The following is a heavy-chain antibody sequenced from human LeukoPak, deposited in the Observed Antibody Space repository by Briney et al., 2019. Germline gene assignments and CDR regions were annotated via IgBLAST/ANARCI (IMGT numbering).Heavy chain of an antibody. D-gene: IGHD3-22*01. J-gene: IGHJ4*02. CDR1: GGSFSGYY. Sequence: SETLSLTCAVYGGSFSGYYWSWIRQPPGKGLEWIGEINHSGSTNYNPSLKSRVTISVDTSKNQFSLKLSSVTAADTAVYYCARGRRYYDSSGYHLDYWGQGTLVTVSS. CDR3: ARGRRYYDSSGYHLDY. CDR2: INHSGST. V-gene: IGHV4-34*01.